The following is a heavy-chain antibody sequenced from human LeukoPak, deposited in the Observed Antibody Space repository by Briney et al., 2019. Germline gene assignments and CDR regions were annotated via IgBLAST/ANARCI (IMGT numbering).Heavy chain of an antibody. D-gene: IGHD1-26*01. CDR2: IKGDGSHT. CDR3: VRDWDHFDFDS. V-gene: IGHV3-74*01. CDR1: GFTFRDYW. J-gene: IGHJ5*01. Sequence: GGSLRLSCAASGFTFRDYWMHLIRQAAGKGLVWVSRIKGDGSHTIYADSVKGRFTISRDNAKNTLYLQMKSLRVEDTALYYCVRDWDHFDFDSWGQGTLVTVSS.